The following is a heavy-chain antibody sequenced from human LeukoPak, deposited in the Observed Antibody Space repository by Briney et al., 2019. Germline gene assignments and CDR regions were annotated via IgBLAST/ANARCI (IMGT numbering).Heavy chain of an antibody. Sequence: GGSLRLSCAASGFTFSTYGMHWVRQAPGKGLEWVAVISYDGSNKYYADSVKGRSTISRDNSKNTLYLQMNSLRAEDTAVYYCAKDQGAALDYWGQGTLVTVSS. CDR3: AKDQGAALDY. CDR2: ISYDGSNK. J-gene: IGHJ4*02. V-gene: IGHV3-30*18. D-gene: IGHD6-6*01. CDR1: GFTFSTYG.